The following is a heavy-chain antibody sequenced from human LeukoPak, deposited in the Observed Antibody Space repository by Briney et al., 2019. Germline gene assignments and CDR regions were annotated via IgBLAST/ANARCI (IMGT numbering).Heavy chain of an antibody. V-gene: IGHV3-53*01. CDR2: IYSGGST. CDR1: GFTVSGNY. D-gene: IGHD4-17*01. Sequence: GSLRLSCAASGFTVSGNYMSWVRQAPGKGLEWVSVIYSGGSTYYADSVKGRFTISRDNSKNTLYLQMNSLRAEDTAVYYCARDRDGDYFFDYWGQGTLVTVSS. J-gene: IGHJ4*02. CDR3: ARDRDGDYFFDY.